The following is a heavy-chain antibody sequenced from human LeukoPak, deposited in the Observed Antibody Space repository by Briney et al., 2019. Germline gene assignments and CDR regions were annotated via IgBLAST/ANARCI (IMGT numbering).Heavy chain of an antibody. CDR1: GYTFTSYY. J-gene: IGHJ4*02. Sequence: ASVKVSCKASGYTFTSYYIHWMRQAPGQGLEWMGIINPGSGTTTYAQEFQGRVTMTRDTSTSTVYMELSSLRSEDTAVYYCARVSPGSASDYWGQGTLVTVSS. D-gene: IGHD3-10*01. CDR3: ARVSPGSASDY. V-gene: IGHV1-46*01. CDR2: INPGSGTT.